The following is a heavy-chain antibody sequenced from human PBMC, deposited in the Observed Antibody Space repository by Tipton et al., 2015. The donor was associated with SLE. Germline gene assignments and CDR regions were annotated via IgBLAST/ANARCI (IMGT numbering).Heavy chain of an antibody. CDR3: ARANPEFDP. J-gene: IGHJ5*02. CDR2: IYTSGST. V-gene: IGHV4-61*02. Sequence: LRLSCTVSGGSISSGSYYWGWIRQPAGKGLEWIGRIYTSGSTNYNPSLKSRVTISVDTSKNQFSLKLSSVTAADTAVYYCARANPEFDPWGQGTLVTVSS. CDR1: GGSISSGSYY.